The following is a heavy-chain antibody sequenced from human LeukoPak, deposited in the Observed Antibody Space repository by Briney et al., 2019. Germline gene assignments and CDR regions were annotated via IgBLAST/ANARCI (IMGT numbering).Heavy chain of an antibody. D-gene: IGHD6-19*01. V-gene: IGHV3-30*02. Sequence: GGSLRLSCAASGFTFSSYGMHWVRQAPGKGLEWVACIRYDGSNEYSADSVKGRFTISTENSKNTPYLQMNSRRAEDTAVYYCAKDGRQSVGGGYLRKLSEYFQHWGQGTPVTVSS. CDR1: GFTFSSYG. CDR3: AKDGRQSVGGGYLRKLSEYFQH. CDR2: IRYDGSNE. J-gene: IGHJ1*01.